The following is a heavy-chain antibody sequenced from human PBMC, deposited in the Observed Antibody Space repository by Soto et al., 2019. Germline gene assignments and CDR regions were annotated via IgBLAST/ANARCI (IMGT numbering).Heavy chain of an antibody. Sequence: EVQLLESGGGLVQPGGSLRLSCAASGFTFSSYPMNWVRQAPGKGLEWVSAISDSGGSTYYADSVKGRFSISRDNSKNTLYLQMNSLRVEDTAVYYCAKDKDSFDISGLFDCWGQGTLVTVSS. D-gene: IGHD3-22*01. CDR1: GFTFSSYP. CDR3: AKDKDSFDISGLFDC. J-gene: IGHJ4*02. CDR2: ISDSGGST. V-gene: IGHV3-23*01.